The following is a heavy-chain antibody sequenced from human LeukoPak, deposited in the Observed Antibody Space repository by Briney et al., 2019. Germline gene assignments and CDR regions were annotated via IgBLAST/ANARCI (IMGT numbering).Heavy chain of an antibody. D-gene: IGHD6-19*01. CDR1: GGSISSYY. CDR2: IYYSGST. J-gene: IGHJ3*02. V-gene: IGHV4-59*01. Sequence: SETLSLTCTVSGGSISSYYWSWIRQPPGKGLEWIGYIYYSGSTNYNPSLKSRVTISVDTSKNQFSLKLSSVTAADTAVYYCARDSHSSGWSLAFDIWGQGTMVTVSS. CDR3: ARDSHSSGWSLAFDI.